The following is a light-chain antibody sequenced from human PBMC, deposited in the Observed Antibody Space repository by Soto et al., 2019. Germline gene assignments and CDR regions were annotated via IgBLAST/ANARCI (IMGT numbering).Light chain of an antibody. CDR3: SSYAGINILYI. J-gene: IGLJ1*01. Sequence: QSVLTQPPSASGSPGQSVTISCTGTSRDVGGYDCVSWYQQHPDKAPKLLIYEVTKRPSGVPDRFSGSKSGNTASLTVSGLQPEDEADYYCSSYAGINILYIFGTGTKVTVL. CDR2: EVT. V-gene: IGLV2-8*01. CDR1: SRDVGGYDC.